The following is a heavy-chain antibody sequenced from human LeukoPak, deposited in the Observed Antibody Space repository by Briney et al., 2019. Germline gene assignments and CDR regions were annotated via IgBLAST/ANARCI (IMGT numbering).Heavy chain of an antibody. CDR1: GFTFSSYS. CDR2: ISSSGSYI. V-gene: IGHV3-21*01. J-gene: IGHJ4*02. CDR3: ARTVATIRVGFDY. Sequence: PDGSLRLSCAASGFTFSSYSMNWVRQAPGKGLEWVSSISSSGSYIYYADSVKGRFTISRDNAKNSLYLQLSSLRAEDTAVYYCARTVATIRVGFDYWGQGTLGTVSS. D-gene: IGHD5-12*01.